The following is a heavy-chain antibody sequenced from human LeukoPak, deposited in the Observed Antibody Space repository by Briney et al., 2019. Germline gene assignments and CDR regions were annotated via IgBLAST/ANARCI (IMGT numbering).Heavy chain of an antibody. CDR3: ARDLFRRYSYGLI. V-gene: IGHV1-2*02. Sequence: ASVKVSCKASGYTLTGYYMHWVRQAPGQGLEWMGWINPNSGGTNYAQKFQGRVTMTRDTSISTAYMELSRLRSDHTAVYYCARDLFRRYSYGLIWGQGAKVTVSP. D-gene: IGHD5-18*01. J-gene: IGHJ3*02. CDR1: GYTLTGYY. CDR2: INPNSGGT.